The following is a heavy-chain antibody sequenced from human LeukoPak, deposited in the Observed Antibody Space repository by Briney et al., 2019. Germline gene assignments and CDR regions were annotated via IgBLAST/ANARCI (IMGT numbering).Heavy chain of an antibody. V-gene: IGHV1-18*01. CDR2: ISAYNGNT. D-gene: IGHD2-2*01. Sequence: GASVKVSCKASGYTFTSYGISWVRQAPGQGLEWMGWISAYNGNTNYAQKLQGRVTMTTDTSTSTAYMELRSLRSDDTAVYYCARDLLYGDIVVVPAAPFDPWGQGTLVTVSS. J-gene: IGHJ5*02. CDR1: GYTFTSYG. CDR3: ARDLLYGDIVVVPAAPFDP.